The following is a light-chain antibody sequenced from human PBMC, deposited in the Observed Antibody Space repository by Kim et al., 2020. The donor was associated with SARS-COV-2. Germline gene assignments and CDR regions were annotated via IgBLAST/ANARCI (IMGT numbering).Light chain of an antibody. CDR3: KQYHKWPPWT. J-gene: IGKJ1*01. V-gene: IGKV3-15*01. Sequence: IAMTQSPATLSVSPGDRVTLSCRASQSVDRDVAWYQQKPGQPPRLLIYDASTRATGVADRFRGSGSGTEFTLTISSLQSEDLAVYYCKQYHKWPPWTFGRGTTVDIK. CDR1: QSVDRD. CDR2: DAS.